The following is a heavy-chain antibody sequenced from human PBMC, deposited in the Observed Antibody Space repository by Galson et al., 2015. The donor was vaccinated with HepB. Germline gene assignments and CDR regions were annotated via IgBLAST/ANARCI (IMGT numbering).Heavy chain of an antibody. D-gene: IGHD3-22*01. J-gene: IGHJ4*02. CDR2: ITSSSSYI. CDR3: AREKEGYYYDNSGYGELDY. V-gene: IGHV3-21*01. CDR1: GFTFSSYN. Sequence: SLRLSCAASGFTFSSYNMNWVRQAPGKGLEWVSSITSSSSYIYYTDSVKGRFTISRDNAKNSLYLQMNSLRAEDTAVYYCAREKEGYYYDNSGYGELDYWGQGTLVTVSS.